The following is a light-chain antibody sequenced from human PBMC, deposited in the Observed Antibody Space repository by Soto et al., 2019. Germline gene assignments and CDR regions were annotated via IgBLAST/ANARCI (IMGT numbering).Light chain of an antibody. V-gene: IGLV8-61*01. CDR2: SGD. CDR3: VLYMKCDIRV. Sequence: QTVVTPEASLSVSPGGTGTLTCGLTSGSVSSRYYPSWYRQDPGQTPRTLIYSGDIRSSGVPDRFSGSILGSKAALTITGAQADDESVYYCVLYMKCDIRVFGGGTKLTVL. J-gene: IGLJ2*01. CDR1: SGSVSSRYY.